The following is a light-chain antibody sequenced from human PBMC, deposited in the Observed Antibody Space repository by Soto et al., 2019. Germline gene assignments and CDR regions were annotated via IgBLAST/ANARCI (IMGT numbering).Light chain of an antibody. CDR1: SSDVGGYNY. V-gene: IGLV2-14*01. CDR3: SSYTSSSTYV. Sequence: VGTQPACVSGSPGESITISRTGTSSDVGGYNYVSWYQQHPGKAPKLMIYEVSNRPSGVSNRFSGSKSGNTASLTISGLQAEDEADYYCSSYTSSSTYVFGTGTKVTVL. CDR2: EVS. J-gene: IGLJ1*01.